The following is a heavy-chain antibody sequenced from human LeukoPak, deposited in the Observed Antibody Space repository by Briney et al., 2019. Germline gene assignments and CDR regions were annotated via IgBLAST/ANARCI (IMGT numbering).Heavy chain of an antibody. Sequence: GGSLSLSCAASGFAFADYGMSWVRQAPGKGLEWVSGLNGNGGSRTGYADSVKGRFTISRDNAKNSLYLQMNSLRAEDTALYYCARDGSGWYSDYWGQGTLVTVSS. J-gene: IGHJ4*02. D-gene: IGHD6-19*01. CDR3: ARDGSGWYSDY. CDR2: LNGNGGSRT. V-gene: IGHV3-20*04. CDR1: GFAFADYG.